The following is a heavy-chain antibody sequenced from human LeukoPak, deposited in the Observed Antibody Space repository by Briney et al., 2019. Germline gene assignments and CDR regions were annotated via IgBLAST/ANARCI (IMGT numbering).Heavy chain of an antibody. CDR3: AREGCSSTNCYPPFDS. D-gene: IGHD2-2*01. Sequence: SETLSLTCAVYGGSFSGYYWSWIRQPAGKGLEWIGRIYGTGSTNYNPSLRSRVTISVDTSKSQFSLKLSSVTAADTAVYYCAREGCSSTNCYPPFDSWGQGTLVTVSS. CDR2: IYGTGST. CDR1: GGSFSGYY. V-gene: IGHV4-4*07. J-gene: IGHJ4*02.